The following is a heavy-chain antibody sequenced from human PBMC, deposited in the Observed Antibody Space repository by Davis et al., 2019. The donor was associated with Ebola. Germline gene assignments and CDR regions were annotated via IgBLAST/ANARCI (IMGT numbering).Heavy chain of an antibody. CDR1: GFTVSSNH. CDR2: IYDQST. V-gene: IGHV3-53*05. CDR3: ATTQWLREFDN. J-gene: IGHJ4*02. Sequence: GESLKISCAASGFTVSSNHMSWVRQAPWKGLEWVSVIYDQSTAYADSVRGRFIISRDKSNNTLYLEMNSLRVDDTAVYYCATTQWLREFDNWGQGTLVTVSS. D-gene: IGHD6-19*01.